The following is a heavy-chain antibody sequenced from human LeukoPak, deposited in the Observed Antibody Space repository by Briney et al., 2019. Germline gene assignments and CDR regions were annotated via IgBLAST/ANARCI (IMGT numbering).Heavy chain of an antibody. CDR2: ISSSSIYI. D-gene: IGHD6-13*01. J-gene: IGHJ4*02. CDR3: AKFIAAAGTGYYFDY. V-gene: IGHV3-21*04. CDR1: GFTFSSYS. Sequence: GGSLRLSCAASGFTFSSYSMNWVRQAPGKGLEWVSSISSSSIYIYYVDSVKGRFTISRNNANNSLYLQMNSLRAEDTAVYYCAKFIAAAGTGYYFDYWGQGTLVTVSS.